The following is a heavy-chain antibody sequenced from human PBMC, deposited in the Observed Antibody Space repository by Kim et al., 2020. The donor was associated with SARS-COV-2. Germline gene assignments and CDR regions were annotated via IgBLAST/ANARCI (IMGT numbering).Heavy chain of an antibody. D-gene: IGHD6-13*01. Sequence: AQQFQGRVTITADKSTSPAYMELSSLRSEDTAVYYCARDLGEQQLGDFDYWGQGTLVTVSS. J-gene: IGHJ4*02. CDR3: ARDLGEQQLGDFDY. V-gene: IGHV1-69*04.